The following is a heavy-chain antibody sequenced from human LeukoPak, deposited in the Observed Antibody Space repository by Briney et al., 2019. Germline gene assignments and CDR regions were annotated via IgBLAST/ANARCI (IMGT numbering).Heavy chain of an antibody. D-gene: IGHD5-24*01. Sequence: GGSLRLSCAASGFTVSSNYMSWVRQAPGKGLEWVSVFYRGGDTYYADSVKGRFTISRDIAKNTVDLQMNSLRAEDTALYYCARGDGYNYFVHWGQGTLVTVSS. CDR1: GFTVSSNY. J-gene: IGHJ4*02. CDR2: FYRGGDT. V-gene: IGHV3-66*01. CDR3: ARGDGYNYFVH.